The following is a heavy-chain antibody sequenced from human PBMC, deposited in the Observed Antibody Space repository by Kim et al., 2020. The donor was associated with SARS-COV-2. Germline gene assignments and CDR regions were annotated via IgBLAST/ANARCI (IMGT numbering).Heavy chain of an antibody. V-gene: IGHV3-23*01. CDR3: AKVLLWFGEFDY. J-gene: IGHJ4*02. D-gene: IGHD3-10*01. Sequence: YADSKEGRFTNSIDNSNNTLYLQMNSLRPEDTAVYYCAKVLLWFGEFDYWGQGTLVTVSS.